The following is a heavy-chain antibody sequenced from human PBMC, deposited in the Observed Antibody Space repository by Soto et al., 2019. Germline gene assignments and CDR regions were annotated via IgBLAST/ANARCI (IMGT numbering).Heavy chain of an antibody. V-gene: IGHV3-23*01. Sequence: GGSLRLSCAASGFTFSSYAMSWVRQAPGEGLEWVSAISGSGGSTYYADSVKGRFTISRDNSKNTLYLQMNSLRAEDTAVYYCAKSPHDYGDYVGWFDPWGQGTLVTVSS. CDR2: ISGSGGST. D-gene: IGHD4-17*01. CDR3: AKSPHDYGDYVGWFDP. J-gene: IGHJ5*02. CDR1: GFTFSSYA.